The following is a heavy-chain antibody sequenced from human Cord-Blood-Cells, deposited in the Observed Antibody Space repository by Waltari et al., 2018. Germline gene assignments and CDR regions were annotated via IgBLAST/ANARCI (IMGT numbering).Heavy chain of an antibody. CDR3: ARDESGGSYFDY. Sequence: QVQLQESGPGLVKPSQTLSLTCTVPGGSLSSGCSYWSWLRQHPGKGLEWIGYIYYSGSTYYNPSLKSRVTISVDTSKNQFSLKLSSVTAADTVVYYCARDESGGSYFDYWGQGTLVTVSS. V-gene: IGHV4-31*03. D-gene: IGHD1-26*01. CDR1: GGSLSSGCSY. J-gene: IGHJ4*02. CDR2: IYYSGST.